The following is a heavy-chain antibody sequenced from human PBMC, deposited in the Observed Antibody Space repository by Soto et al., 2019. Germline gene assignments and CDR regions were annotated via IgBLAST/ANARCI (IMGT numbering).Heavy chain of an antibody. Sequence: ASVKGSCKASGYTFTGDYMDWVRQAPGQGLEWMGWINPNSGGTNYAQKFQGWVTMTRDTSISTAYMELSRLRSDDTAVYYCARDELDIAVAPHYYGMDVWGQGTTVTVS. CDR2: INPNSGGT. V-gene: IGHV1-2*04. D-gene: IGHD6-19*01. CDR3: ARDELDIAVAPHYYGMDV. CDR1: GYTFTGDY. J-gene: IGHJ6*02.